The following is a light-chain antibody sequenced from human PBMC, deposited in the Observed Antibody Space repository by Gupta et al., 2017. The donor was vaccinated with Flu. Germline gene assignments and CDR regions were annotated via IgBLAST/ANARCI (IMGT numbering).Light chain of an antibody. J-gene: IGLJ2*01. V-gene: IGLV2-23*02. CDR2: EDS. CDR1: IHYVGYYNY. Sequence: SVLTQPASVSGPPGQSITFSCTWTIHYVGYYNYVSWYQQRPGQVPKVIIYEDSKRPSGVSDRCSGSKADYTASLTSAGLQAEDEADYYCCTYARSDTFIFGGGTKVTVL. CDR3: CTYARSDTFI.